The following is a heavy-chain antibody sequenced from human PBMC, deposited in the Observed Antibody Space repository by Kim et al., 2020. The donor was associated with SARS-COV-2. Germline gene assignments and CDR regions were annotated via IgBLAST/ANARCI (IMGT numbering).Heavy chain of an antibody. CDR2: IFHSGST. Sequence: SETLSLTCGVSGDSINSSSWWGWVRQPPGKTLEWVGEIFHSGSTNVNPSLKSRVNISLDKSKNQCSLKLSSVTVADTAVYSCARGSVITFAAGSSFDIWGQGTFVTVSS. V-gene: IGHV4-4*02. CDR3: ARGSVITFAAGSSFDI. J-gene: IGHJ3*02. D-gene: IGHD2-21*01. CDR1: GDSINSSSW.